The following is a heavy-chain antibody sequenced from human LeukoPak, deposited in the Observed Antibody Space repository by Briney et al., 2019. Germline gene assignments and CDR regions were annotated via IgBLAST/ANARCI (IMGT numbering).Heavy chain of an antibody. V-gene: IGHV4-59*01. CDR2: IYYSGST. CDR3: AAPTTAGYWYFDL. CDR1: GGSISSYY. D-gene: IGHD4-17*01. J-gene: IGHJ2*01. Sequence: PSETLSLTCTVSGGSISSYYWSWIRQPPGKGLEWIGYIYYSGSTNYNPSLKSRVTISVDTSKNQFSLKLSSVTAADTAVYYCAAPTTAGYWYFDLWGRGTLATVS.